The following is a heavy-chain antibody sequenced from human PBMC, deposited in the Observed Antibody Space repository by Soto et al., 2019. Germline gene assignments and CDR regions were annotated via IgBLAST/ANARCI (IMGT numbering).Heavy chain of an antibody. V-gene: IGHV4-34*01. CDR2: INHSGNT. CDR1: GGSFSGYY. Sequence: SETLSLTCAFYGGSFSGYYWTWIRQPPGTGLEWIGEINHSGNTNYNPSIKSQITITIDTSKNQFSLNLTSVTAADTAVYYCARDKITGLFDYWGQGTLVT. J-gene: IGHJ4*02. D-gene: IGHD2-8*02. CDR3: ARDKITGLFDY.